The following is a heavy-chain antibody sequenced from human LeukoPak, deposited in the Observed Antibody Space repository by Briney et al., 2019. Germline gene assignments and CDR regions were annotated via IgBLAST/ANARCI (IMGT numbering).Heavy chain of an antibody. CDR3: ARDRGDYYDSSGSDY. CDR1: GFTFSDYY. V-gene: IGHV3-74*01. J-gene: IGHJ4*02. CDR2: INSDGSST. Sequence: GGSLRLSCAASGFTFSDYYMSWIRQAPGKGLVWVSRINSDGSSTSYADSVKGRFTISRDNAKNTLYLQMNSLRAEDTAVYYCARDRGDYYDSSGSDYWGQGTLVTVTS. D-gene: IGHD3-22*01.